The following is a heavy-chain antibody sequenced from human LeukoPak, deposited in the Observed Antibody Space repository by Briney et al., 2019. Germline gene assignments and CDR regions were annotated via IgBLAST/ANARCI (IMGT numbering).Heavy chain of an antibody. J-gene: IGHJ6*02. D-gene: IGHD3-3*01. V-gene: IGHV1-8*01. Sequence: ASVKVSCKASGYTFTSYDINRVRQATGQGLEWMGWMNPNSGNTGYAQKFQGRVTMTRNTSISTAYMELSSLRSEDTAVYYCAREMDPPPRLRFLEWLPRADNYYYYYGMDVWGQGTTVTVSS. CDR2: MNPNSGNT. CDR3: AREMDPPPRLRFLEWLPRADNYYYYYGMDV. CDR1: GYTFTSYD.